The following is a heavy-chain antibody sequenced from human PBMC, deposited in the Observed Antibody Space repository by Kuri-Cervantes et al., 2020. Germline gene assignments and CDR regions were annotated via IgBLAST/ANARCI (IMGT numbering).Heavy chain of an antibody. J-gene: IGHJ3*02. V-gene: IGHV3-23*01. CDR2: IGGSGSTT. Sequence: LTCAASGFTFSTYAMTWVRQAPGKGLEWVSTIGGSGSTTYYADSVKGRFTISRDNSKNTLYLQMNSLRAEDTAVYYCARDMVVVTASHIKGDAFDIWGQGTMVTVSS. D-gene: IGHD2-21*02. CDR1: GFTFSTYA. CDR3: ARDMVVVTASHIKGDAFDI.